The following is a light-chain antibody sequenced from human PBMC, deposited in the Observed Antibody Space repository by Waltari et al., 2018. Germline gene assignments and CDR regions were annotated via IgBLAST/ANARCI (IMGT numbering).Light chain of an antibody. CDR3: GTWDNSLSAGV. CDR2: YNE. V-gene: IGLV1-51*01. CDR1: SSNIGINF. Sequence: QSVLTQPPSVSAAPGQKVTISCSGSSSNIGINFVYWYQHLPGTAPKLLIYYNEQRSSGIPDRFSGSKSGTSATLGITGLQTGDEADYYCGTWDNSLSAGVIGGWTKLTVL. J-gene: IGLJ3*02.